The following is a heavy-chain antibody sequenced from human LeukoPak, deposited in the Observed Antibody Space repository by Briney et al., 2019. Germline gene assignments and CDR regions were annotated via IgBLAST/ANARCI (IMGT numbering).Heavy chain of an antibody. CDR1: GFTFSSYS. D-gene: IGHD1-1*01. CDR2: ISSSSSYI. Sequence: GGSLRLSCAASGFTFSSYSMNWVRQAPGKGLEWVSSISSSSSYIYYADSVKGRFTISRDNAKNSLYLQMNSLRAEDTAVYYCARDFRTTGTTAGFDYWGQGTLVTVSS. CDR3: ARDFRTTGTTAGFDY. J-gene: IGHJ4*02. V-gene: IGHV3-21*01.